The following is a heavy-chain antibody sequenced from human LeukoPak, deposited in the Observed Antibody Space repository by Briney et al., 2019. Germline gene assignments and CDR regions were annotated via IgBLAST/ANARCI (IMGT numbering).Heavy chain of an antibody. V-gene: IGHV1-2*02. Sequence: ASVKVSYKASGCTFTGYYMHWVRQAPGQGLEWMGWINPNSGGTNYAQKFQGRVTMTRDTSISTAYMELSRLRSDDTAVYYCARPIAAAGTIWFDPWGQGTLVTVSS. J-gene: IGHJ5*02. CDR2: INPNSGGT. D-gene: IGHD6-13*01. CDR1: GCTFTGYY. CDR3: ARPIAAAGTIWFDP.